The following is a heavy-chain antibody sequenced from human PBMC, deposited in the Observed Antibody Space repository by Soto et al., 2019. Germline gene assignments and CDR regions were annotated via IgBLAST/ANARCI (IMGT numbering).Heavy chain of an antibody. J-gene: IGHJ4*02. V-gene: IGHV3-48*01. D-gene: IGHD4-17*01. CDR2: ISNTGSTI. Sequence: EVHLVESGGGLVQPGGSLRLSCAASGFTFTTYSMNWVRLAPGKGLEWLSYISNTGSTIYYADSVKGRFTISRDNAKNSLYLQMSGLRVEDTAVYYCARGTMTAVSKTDSWGQGALVTVSS. CDR3: ARGTMTAVSKTDS. CDR1: GFTFTTYS.